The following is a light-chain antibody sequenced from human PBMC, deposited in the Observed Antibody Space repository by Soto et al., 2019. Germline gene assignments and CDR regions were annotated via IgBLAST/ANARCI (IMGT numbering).Light chain of an antibody. CDR1: HRLNTY. V-gene: IGKV1-8*01. J-gene: IGKJ2*01. Sequence: IRMTQSPSSLSASIGDRVTFTCRASHRLNTYLAWYQQKPGKAPKLLIYGASTLQSGVPSRFSGSGSGTDFTLLISSLQSEDLATYYCQQYFSYPYTFGQGTKLEIK. CDR3: QQYFSYPYT. CDR2: GAS.